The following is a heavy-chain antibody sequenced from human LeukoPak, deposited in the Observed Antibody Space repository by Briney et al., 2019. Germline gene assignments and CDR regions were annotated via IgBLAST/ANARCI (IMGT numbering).Heavy chain of an antibody. CDR1: GGSISSRSYY. CDR3: ARDVYSGSYYADY. CDR2: IYYSGST. J-gene: IGHJ4*02. D-gene: IGHD1-26*01. Sequence: SETLSLTCTVSGGSISSRSYYWGWIRQPPGKGPEWIGSIYYSGSTYSNPSLESRVTISVETSKNQFSLKMSSVTAADTAVYYCARDVYSGSYYADYWGQGTLVTVSS. V-gene: IGHV4-39*07.